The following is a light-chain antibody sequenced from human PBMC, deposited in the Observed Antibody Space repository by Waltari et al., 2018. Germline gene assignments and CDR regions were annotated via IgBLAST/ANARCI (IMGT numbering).Light chain of an antibody. J-gene: IGKJ5*01. V-gene: IGKV3-11*01. Sequence: EIVLTQSPATLSLSPGERATLSCRASQSIDNYLAWYQQKPGKAPRLLIYYASYRATGIPVRFSGSGSVTDFTLTISSLEPEDFAVYYCQQRANWPITFGQGTRLEIK. CDR3: QQRANWPIT. CDR1: QSIDNY. CDR2: YAS.